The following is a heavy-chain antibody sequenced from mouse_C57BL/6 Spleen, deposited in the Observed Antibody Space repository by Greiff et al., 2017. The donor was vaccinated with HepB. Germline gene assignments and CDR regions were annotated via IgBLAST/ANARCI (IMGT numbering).Heavy chain of an antibody. J-gene: IGHJ2*01. D-gene: IGHD4-1*01. V-gene: IGHV1-50*01. CDR1: GYTFTSYW. CDR2: IDPSDSYT. CDR3: ARYWDSYYFDD. Sequence: VQLQQPGAELVKPGASVKLSCKASGYTFTSYWMQWVKQRPGQGLEWIGEIDPSDSYTNYNQKFKGKATVTVDTASSTAYIQLSSLTSEDSAVYYCARYWDSYYFDDWGQGTTLTVSS.